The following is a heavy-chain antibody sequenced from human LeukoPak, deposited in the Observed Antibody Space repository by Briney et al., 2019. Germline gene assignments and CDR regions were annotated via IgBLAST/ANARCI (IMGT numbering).Heavy chain of an antibody. CDR3: ARIAPQYSSSWYEKLRFDY. CDR1: GGSISSGDYY. CDR2: IYYSGST. V-gene: IGHV4-30-4*08. J-gene: IGHJ4*02. D-gene: IGHD6-13*01. Sequence: SQTLSLTCTVSGGSISSGDYYWSWIRQPPGKGLEWIGYIYYSGSTYYNPSLKSRVTISVDTSKNQFSLKLSSVTAADTAVYYCARIAPQYSSSWYEKLRFDYWGQGTLVTVSP.